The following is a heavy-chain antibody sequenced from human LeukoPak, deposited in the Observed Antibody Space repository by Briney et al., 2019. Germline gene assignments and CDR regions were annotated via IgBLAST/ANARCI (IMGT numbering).Heavy chain of an antibody. Sequence: SSENLSLTCAVYGGSFCGYYWSWIRQPPGKGLEWIGEINHSGSTNYNPSLKSRVTISVDTSKDQFSLRLSSVTAADTAVYYCASRMRNYAFWSGYYRDYWGQGTLVTVSS. J-gene: IGHJ4*02. D-gene: IGHD3-3*01. CDR2: INHSGST. CDR1: GGSFCGYY. V-gene: IGHV4-34*01. CDR3: ASRMRNYAFWSGYYRDY.